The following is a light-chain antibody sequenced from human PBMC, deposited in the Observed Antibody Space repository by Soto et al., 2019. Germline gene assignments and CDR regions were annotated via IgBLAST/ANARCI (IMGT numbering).Light chain of an antibody. J-gene: IGKJ2*01. Sequence: EIVMTQSPANLSVSPGERANLSCRASQSVGRNLAWYQQIPGQAPRLLIFDASTRATGSPARFSGSGSGTEVTLTISILQSEDFAIYYCQLYNNGYTFGQGTKLEIK. CDR2: DAS. CDR3: QLYNNGYT. V-gene: IGKV3-15*01. CDR1: QSVGRN.